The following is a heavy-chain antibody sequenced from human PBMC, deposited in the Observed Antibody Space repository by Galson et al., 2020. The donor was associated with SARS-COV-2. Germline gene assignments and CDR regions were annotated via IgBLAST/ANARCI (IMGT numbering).Heavy chain of an antibody. V-gene: IGHV5-51*01. CDR2: IYPDDSDT. J-gene: IGHJ4*02. D-gene: IGHD5-12*01. Sequence: GESLKISCKGSGYSFTNYWISWVRQMPGKGLEWMGIIYPDDSDTRYSPSFQGQVTISADNSISTAYLQWSSLKASDTAMYYCARRFHRDGYNYEIDYWGQGTLVTVSS. CDR1: GYSFTNYW. CDR3: ARRFHRDGYNYEIDY.